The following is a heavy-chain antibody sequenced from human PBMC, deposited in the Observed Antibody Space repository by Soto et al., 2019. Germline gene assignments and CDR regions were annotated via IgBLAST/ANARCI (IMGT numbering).Heavy chain of an antibody. CDR2: ISAYNGKT. V-gene: IGHV1-18*01. J-gene: IGHJ6*02. CDR1: GYTFTSYG. D-gene: IGHD5-12*01. CDR3: ARGGDVNYYHGMDV. Sequence: QVQLVQSGGEVKKPGASVKLSCTASGYTFTSYGISWVRQAPGQGLEWMGWISAYNGKTNYAQNVQGSVTMTTDTPTRTAYMDLRSLRSDDTAVYYCARGGDVNYYHGMDVWGQGTTVTVSS.